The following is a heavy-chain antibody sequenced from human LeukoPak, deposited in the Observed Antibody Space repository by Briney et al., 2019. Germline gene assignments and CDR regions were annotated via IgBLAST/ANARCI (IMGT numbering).Heavy chain of an antibody. Sequence: GGSLRLSCAASGFTFSSYAMHWVRQAPGKGLEWVAVISYDGSNKYYADSVKGRFTISRDNSKNTLYLQMNSLRAEDTAVYYCARSLVVVPAATGWGYYYYGMDAWGQGTTVTVSS. D-gene: IGHD2-2*01. CDR2: ISYDGSNK. CDR3: ARSLVVVPAATGWGYYYYGMDA. CDR1: GFTFSSYA. V-gene: IGHV3-30-3*01. J-gene: IGHJ6*02.